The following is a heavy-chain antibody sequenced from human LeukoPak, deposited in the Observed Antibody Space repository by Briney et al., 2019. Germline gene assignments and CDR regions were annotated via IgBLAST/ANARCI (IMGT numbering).Heavy chain of an antibody. J-gene: IGHJ6*03. CDR2: ISIDGGRT. V-gene: IGHV3-23*01. CDR1: GFTFSSYA. D-gene: IGHD6-25*01. CDR3: ARKGIGSSRYQNMDV. Sequence: GRSLRLSCAASGFTFSSYAMSWVRQAPGKGPEWVSTISIDGGRTYYEDSVKGRFTVSRDTSKNTLYLQMNSLRAEDTAVYYCARKGIGSSRYQNMDVWGKGTTVTVSS.